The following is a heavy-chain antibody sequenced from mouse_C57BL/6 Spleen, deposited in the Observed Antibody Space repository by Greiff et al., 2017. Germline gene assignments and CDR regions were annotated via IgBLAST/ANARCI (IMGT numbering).Heavy chain of an antibody. Sequence: VQLQQPGAELVKPGASVKMSCKASGYTFTSYWITWVKQRPGQGLEWIGDIYPGSGSTNYNEKFKSKATLTVDTSSSTAYMQLSSLTSEDSAVYYCARFYYGSSYYFDYWGQSTTLTVSS. CDR3: ARFYYGSSYYFDY. V-gene: IGHV1-55*01. CDR2: IYPGSGST. D-gene: IGHD1-1*01. CDR1: GYTFTSYW. J-gene: IGHJ2*01.